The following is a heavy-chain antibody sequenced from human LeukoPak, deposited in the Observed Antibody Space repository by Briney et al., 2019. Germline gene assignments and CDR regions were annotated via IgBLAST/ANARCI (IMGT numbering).Heavy chain of an antibody. V-gene: IGHV1-2*02. Sequence: ASVKVSCKASGYTFTGYYMHWVRQAPGQGLEWMGWINPNSGGTNYAQKFQERVTITRDMSTSTAYMELSSLRSEDTAVYYCAAGEYDFRGAEYFQHWGQGTLVTVSS. CDR3: AAGEYDFRGAEYFQH. J-gene: IGHJ1*01. CDR1: GYTFTGYY. D-gene: IGHD3-3*01. CDR2: INPNSGGT.